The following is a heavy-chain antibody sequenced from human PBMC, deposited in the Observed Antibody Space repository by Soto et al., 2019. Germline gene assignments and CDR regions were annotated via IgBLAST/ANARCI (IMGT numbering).Heavy chain of an antibody. D-gene: IGHD6-13*01. Sequence: GSLRLSCEASGFTFSYAWMNWVRQVPGKGPEWVGRIKRKSDGGTTDYALSVQGRFTISRDDSRNTLHLQMSNLQTEDTAVYYCTTVGTNWYLVYWGQGTPVTVS. V-gene: IGHV3-15*01. CDR2: IKRKSDGGTT. CDR1: GFTFSYAW. CDR3: TTVGTNWYLVY. J-gene: IGHJ4*02.